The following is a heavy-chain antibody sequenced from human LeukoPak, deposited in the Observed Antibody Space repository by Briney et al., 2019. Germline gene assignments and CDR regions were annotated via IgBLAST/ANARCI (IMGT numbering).Heavy chain of an antibody. D-gene: IGHD3-10*01. CDR2: MNPNSGNT. V-gene: IGHV1-8*03. Sequence: ASVKVSCKASGYTFTSYDINWVRQATGQGLEWMGWMNPNSGNTGYAQKFQGRVTITRNTSISTAYMELSSLRSADTAVYYCARDSGERGSGSYLIAYWGQGTLVTVSS. CDR3: ARDSGERGSGSYLIAY. CDR1: GYTFTSYD. J-gene: IGHJ4*02.